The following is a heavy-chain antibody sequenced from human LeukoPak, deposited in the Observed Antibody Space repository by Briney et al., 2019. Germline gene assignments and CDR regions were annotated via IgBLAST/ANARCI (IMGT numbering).Heavy chain of an antibody. CDR1: GGTLSSYA. CDR2: IIPILGIT. J-gene: IGHJ3*02. CDR3: ARPHYYDSSGYSVLDAFDI. Sequence: ASVKVSCKASGGTLSSYAISWVRQAPGQGLEWMGRIIPILGITNYAQKFQGRVTITADKSTSTAYMELSSLRSEDTAVYYCARPHYYDSSGYSVLDAFDIWGQGTMVTVSS. D-gene: IGHD3-22*01. V-gene: IGHV1-69*04.